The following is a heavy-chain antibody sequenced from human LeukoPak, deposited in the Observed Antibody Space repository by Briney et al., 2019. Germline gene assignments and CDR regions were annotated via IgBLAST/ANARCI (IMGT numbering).Heavy chain of an antibody. V-gene: IGHV3-23*01. Sequence: GGSLRLSCAASGFTFSSYAMSWVRQAPGKGLEWVSAISGSGGSTYYADSVKGRFTISRDNSKNTLYLQMNSLRAEDTAVYYCAKPMTHRPPAANYFDYWGQGTLVTVSS. CDR2: ISGSGGST. J-gene: IGHJ4*02. D-gene: IGHD2-2*01. CDR3: AKPMTHRPPAANYFDY. CDR1: GFTFSSYA.